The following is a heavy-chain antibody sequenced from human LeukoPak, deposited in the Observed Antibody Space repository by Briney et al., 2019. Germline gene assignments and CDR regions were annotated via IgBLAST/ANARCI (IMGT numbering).Heavy chain of an antibody. CDR3: ARDQYSSSWYVPGDY. Sequence: GGTLRLSCAASGFTFSSYSMNWVRQAPGKGLEWVSSISSSSRYIEYTDSVKGRFTISRDNAKNSLYPQMNSLGAEDTAVYYCARDQYSSSWYVPGDYWGQGTLVT. CDR1: GFTFSSYS. V-gene: IGHV3-21*01. J-gene: IGHJ4*02. D-gene: IGHD6-13*01. CDR2: ISSSSRYI.